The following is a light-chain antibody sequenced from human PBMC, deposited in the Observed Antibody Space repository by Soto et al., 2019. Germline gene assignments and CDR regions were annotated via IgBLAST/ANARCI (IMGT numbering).Light chain of an antibody. CDR3: QQRSDWPST. CDR2: DAS. Sequence: EIVLTQSPATLSLSPGDRATLSCRARQSVGSYLGWYQQRPGQAPMLLIYDASNRATGIPARFSGSGSGTDFTLAISSLEPEDFAVYYCQQRSDWPSTFGGGTKVEIK. J-gene: IGKJ4*01. CDR1: QSVGSY. V-gene: IGKV3-11*01.